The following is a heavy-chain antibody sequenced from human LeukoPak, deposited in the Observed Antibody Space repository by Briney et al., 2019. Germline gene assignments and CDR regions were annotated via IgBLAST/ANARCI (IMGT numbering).Heavy chain of an antibody. D-gene: IGHD6-13*01. CDR3: ARVSSSWYGHDAFDI. Sequence: GGSLRLSCAASGFTFSSYEMNWVRQAPGKGLEWVSYISSSGSTIYYADSVKGRFTISRDNAKNSLYLQMNSLRAEDTAVYYCARVSSSWYGHDAFDIWGQGTMVTVSS. J-gene: IGHJ3*02. CDR2: ISSSGSTI. V-gene: IGHV3-48*03. CDR1: GFTFSSYE.